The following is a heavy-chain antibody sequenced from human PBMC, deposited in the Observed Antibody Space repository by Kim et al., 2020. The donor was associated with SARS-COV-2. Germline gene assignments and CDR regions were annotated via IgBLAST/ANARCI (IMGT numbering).Heavy chain of an antibody. J-gene: IGHJ5*02. V-gene: IGHV6-1*01. D-gene: IGHD3-16*02. CDR1: GDSVSSNSAA. Sequence: SQTLSLTCAISGDSVSSNSAAWNWIRQSPSRGLEWLGRTYYRSKWYNDYAVSVKSRITINPDTSKNQFSLQLNSVTPEDTAVYYCARAGREYDYVWGSYRQRNHTNWFDPWGQGTLVTVSS. CDR3: ARAGREYDYVWGSYRQRNHTNWFDP. CDR2: TYYRSKWYN.